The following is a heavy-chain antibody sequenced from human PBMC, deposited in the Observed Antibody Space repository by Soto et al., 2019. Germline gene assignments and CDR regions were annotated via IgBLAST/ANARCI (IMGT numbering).Heavy chain of an antibody. J-gene: IGHJ4*01. V-gene: IGHV3-23*01. CDR1: GFTFSTYA. CDR2: ISGSGGST. Sequence: EVQLLESGGGLVQPGGSLRLSCAASGFTFSTYAMSWVRQAPGKGLEWVSAISGSGGSTYYADSVKGRFTISRDNSKNKLFLQMNSRRDEDTAVYYCAKEPRIGIAVGGVFDYWGKGTLVTVSS. D-gene: IGHD6-19*01. CDR3: AKEPRIGIAVGGVFDY.